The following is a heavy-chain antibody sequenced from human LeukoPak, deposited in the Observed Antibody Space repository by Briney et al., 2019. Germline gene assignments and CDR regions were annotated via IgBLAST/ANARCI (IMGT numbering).Heavy chain of an antibody. CDR3: ARGRAHYYDSSGYSRSVRYYFDY. Sequence: PSETLSLTCTVSGGSISSYYWSWIRQPPGKGLEWIGYIYYSGSTNYNPSLKSRVTISVDTSKNQFSLKLSSVTAADTAVYYCARGRAHYYDSSGYSRSVRYYFDYWGQGTLVTVSS. CDR2: IYYSGST. CDR1: GGSISSYY. V-gene: IGHV4-59*12. J-gene: IGHJ4*02. D-gene: IGHD3-22*01.